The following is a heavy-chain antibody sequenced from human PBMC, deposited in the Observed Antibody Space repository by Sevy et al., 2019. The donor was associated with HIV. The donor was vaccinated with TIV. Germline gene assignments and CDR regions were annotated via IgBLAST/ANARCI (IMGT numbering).Heavy chain of an antibody. Sequence: GGSLRLSCAASGFTFNFFSMHWVRQAPGKGLEWVATISFDGSNEHYADSVKGRFTISRDNSKNSLFLQTNSLRADDSAVYYCALERLSSAVAEYFHNWGQGTLVTVSS. J-gene: IGHJ1*01. D-gene: IGHD1-1*01. CDR3: ALERLSSAVAEYFHN. CDR2: ISFDGSNE. CDR1: GFTFNFFS. V-gene: IGHV3-30-3*01.